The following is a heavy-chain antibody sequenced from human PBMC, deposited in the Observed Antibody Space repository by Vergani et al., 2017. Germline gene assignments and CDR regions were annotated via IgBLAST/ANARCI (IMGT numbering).Heavy chain of an antibody. CDR1: GAYVGSGGYY. J-gene: IGHJ4*02. V-gene: IGHV4-31*03. CDR2: IYYSGTT. D-gene: IGHD2-15*01. CDR3: ARERCSGGSCYSN. Sequence: QVQLEESGPGLVKPSETLSLTCSVSGAYVGSGGYYWSWVRQRPGMGLDWIGYIYYSGTTYYNPSLESRLTISLDTSENHLSLKLSSVTAADTAVYYCARERCSGGSCYSNWGQGTLVTVSS.